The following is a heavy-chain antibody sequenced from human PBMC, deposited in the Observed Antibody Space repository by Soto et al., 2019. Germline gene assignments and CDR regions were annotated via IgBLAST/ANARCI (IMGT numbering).Heavy chain of an antibody. J-gene: IGHJ4*02. CDR1: GGSFSGYY. D-gene: IGHD1-26*01. CDR3: ARVIEGATPGLDH. CDR2: INHSGST. Sequence: QVQLQQWGAGLLKPSETLSLTCAVYGGSFSGYYWSWIRQPPGKGLEWIGEINHSGSTNYNPSLKSRVTISVDTSKNQFSLKLSSVTAADTAVYYCARVIEGATPGLDHWGQGTLVTVSS. V-gene: IGHV4-34*01.